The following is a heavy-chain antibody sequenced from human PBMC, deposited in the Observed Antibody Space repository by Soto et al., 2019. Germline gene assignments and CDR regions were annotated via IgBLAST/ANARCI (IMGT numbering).Heavy chain of an antibody. V-gene: IGHV4-34*01. Sequence: QVQLQQWGAGLLKPSETLSLTCAVYGGSFSGYYWSWIRQPPGKGLEWIGEINHSGSTNYNPSLKSRVTISVDTSKNQCCLRLSSVTAADTAVYYCARVTYSGAVNWFDPWGQGTLVTVSS. J-gene: IGHJ5*02. D-gene: IGHD3-10*01. CDR1: GGSFSGYY. CDR3: ARVTYSGAVNWFDP. CDR2: INHSGST.